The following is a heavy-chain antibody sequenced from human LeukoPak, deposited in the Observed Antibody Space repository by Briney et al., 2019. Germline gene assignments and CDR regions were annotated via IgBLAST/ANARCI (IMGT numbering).Heavy chain of an antibody. D-gene: IGHD2-21*02. Sequence: PGGSLRLSCAASGFTVSSNYMSWVRQAPGKGLEWVSVIYSGGSTYYADSVKGRFTISRDNSKNTLYLQMNGLRAEDTAVYYCARASTYCGGDCYSNWGQGTLVTVSS. CDR2: IYSGGST. CDR3: ARASTYCGGDCYSN. V-gene: IGHV3-66*01. J-gene: IGHJ4*02. CDR1: GFTVSSNY.